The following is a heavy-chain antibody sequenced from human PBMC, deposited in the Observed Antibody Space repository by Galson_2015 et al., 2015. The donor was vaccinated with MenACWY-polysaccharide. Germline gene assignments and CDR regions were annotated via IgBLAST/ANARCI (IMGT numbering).Heavy chain of an antibody. Sequence: SLRLSCAGSGLTFSSYGMGWVRQAPGKGLEWVSGLSPTTGNTYYADSGRGRFTISRDNSKNTLYLQMDSLRAEDTALYYCAKGAALYGSGNYYDYWVPGTQVTAS. J-gene: IGHJ4*02. CDR1: GLTFSSYG. D-gene: IGHD3-10*01. CDR3: AKGAALYGSGNYYDY. V-gene: IGHV3-23*01. CDR2: LSPTTGNT.